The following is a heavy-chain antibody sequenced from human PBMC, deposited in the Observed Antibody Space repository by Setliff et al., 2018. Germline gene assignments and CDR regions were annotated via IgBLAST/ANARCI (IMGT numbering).Heavy chain of an antibody. CDR2: IRSSTTYI. V-gene: IGHV3-21*01. Sequence: GGSLRLSCVVSGFSFSNYGMTWVRQAPGKGLEWVSSIRSSTTYIYYADSVKGRFSISRENAMNSLYLQMNSLRADDTAVYYCARQRYYDTTGKAFDIWGQGTMVTVSS. J-gene: IGHJ3*02. D-gene: IGHD3-22*01. CDR3: ARQRYYDTTGKAFDI. CDR1: GFSFSNYG.